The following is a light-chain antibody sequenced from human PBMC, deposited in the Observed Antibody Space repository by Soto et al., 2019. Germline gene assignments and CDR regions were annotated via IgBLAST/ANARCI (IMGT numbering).Light chain of an antibody. V-gene: IGKV1-39*01. Sequence: DIQMTQSPSSLSASVGDRVTITCRASQSISSYLNWYQQKPGKAPKLLIYAASSLQSGVPSRFSGSGSWTDFTLAISSLQPEDFATYYCQQSYSTPFNFGPGTNVDIK. CDR2: AAS. CDR1: QSISSY. CDR3: QQSYSTPFN. J-gene: IGKJ3*01.